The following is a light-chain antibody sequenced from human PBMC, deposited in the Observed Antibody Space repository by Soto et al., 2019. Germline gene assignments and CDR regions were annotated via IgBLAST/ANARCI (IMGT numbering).Light chain of an antibody. CDR3: QSYDSRLTGYV. CDR2: GNS. J-gene: IGLJ1*01. Sequence: QSVLTQPPSVSGAPGQRVTISCTGSISNIGAGYDVHWYQQLPGTAPKLLIYGNSNRPSGVPDRFSGSKSGTSASLAITGLHAEDEADYYCQSYDSRLTGYVFGTGTKVTVL. V-gene: IGLV1-40*01. CDR1: ISNIGAGYD.